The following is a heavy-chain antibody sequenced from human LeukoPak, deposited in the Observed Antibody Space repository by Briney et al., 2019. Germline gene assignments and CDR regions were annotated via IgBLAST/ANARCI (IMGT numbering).Heavy chain of an antibody. J-gene: IGHJ5*02. Sequence: ASVKVSCKASGGTFSSYAISWVRQAPGQGLEWMGGIIPIFGTANYAQKFQGRVTITTDESTSTAYMELSSLRSEDTAVYYCARRQIIAAAGTGNWFDPWGQGTLVTVSS. CDR1: GGTFSSYA. D-gene: IGHD6-13*01. V-gene: IGHV1-69*05. CDR2: IIPIFGTA. CDR3: ARRQIIAAAGTGNWFDP.